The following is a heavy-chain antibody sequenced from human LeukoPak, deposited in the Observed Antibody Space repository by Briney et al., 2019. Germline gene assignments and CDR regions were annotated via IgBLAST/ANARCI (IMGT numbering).Heavy chain of an antibody. D-gene: IGHD2-15*01. CDR2: IYYSGST. V-gene: IGHV4-39*01. CDR1: GGSISSSSYY. J-gene: IGHJ4*02. Sequence: KPSETLSLTCTVSGGSISSSSYYWGWIRQPPGRGLEWIGSIYYSGSTYYNPSLKSRVTISVDTSKNQFSLKLGSVTAADTAVYYCARRVVVAATMIDYWGQGTLVTVSS. CDR3: ARRVVVAATMIDY.